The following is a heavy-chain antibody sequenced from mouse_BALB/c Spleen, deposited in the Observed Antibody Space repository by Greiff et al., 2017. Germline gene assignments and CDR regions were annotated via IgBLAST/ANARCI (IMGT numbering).Heavy chain of an antibody. CDR1: GFSLTSYG. V-gene: IGHV2-9*02. CDR2: IWAGGST. CDR3: ARDYDGYSRRTWFAY. J-gene: IGHJ3*01. D-gene: IGHD2-3*01. Sequence: QVQLKESGPGLVAPSQSLSITCTVSGFSLTSYGVHWVRQPPGKGLEWLGVIWAGGSTNYNSALMSRLSISKDNSKSQVFLKMNSLQTDDTAMYYCARDYDGYSRRTWFAYWGQGTLVTVSA.